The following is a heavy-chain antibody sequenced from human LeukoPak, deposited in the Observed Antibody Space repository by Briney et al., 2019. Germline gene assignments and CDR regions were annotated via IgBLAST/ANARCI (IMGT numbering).Heavy chain of an antibody. J-gene: IGHJ6*03. CDR1: GGSISSGDYY. D-gene: IGHD2-2*02. V-gene: IGHV4-30-4*08. Sequence: PSETLSLTCTVSGGSISSGDYYWSWVRQPPGKGLEWIGYIYYSGSTYYNPSLKSRVTISVDTSRNQFSLKLSSVTAADTAVYYCAGAGYCSSPSCYTAYCYYMGVWGKGTTVTASS. CDR3: AGAGYCSSPSCYTAYCYYMGV. CDR2: IYYSGST.